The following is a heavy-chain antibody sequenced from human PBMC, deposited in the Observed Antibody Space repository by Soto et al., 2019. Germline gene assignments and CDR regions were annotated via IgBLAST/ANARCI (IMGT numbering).Heavy chain of an antibody. CDR1: GFTFSSYG. D-gene: IGHD2-15*01. V-gene: IGHV3-23*01. CDR2: ISGSGGST. Sequence: GSLRLSCAVSGFTFSSYGMHWVRQAPGKGLEWVSVISGSGGSTYYADSVKGRFTISRDNSKNTLYLQMNSLRAEDTAVYYCAKDNCSGGSCFGTAFDIWGQGTMVTVSS. J-gene: IGHJ3*02. CDR3: AKDNCSGGSCFGTAFDI.